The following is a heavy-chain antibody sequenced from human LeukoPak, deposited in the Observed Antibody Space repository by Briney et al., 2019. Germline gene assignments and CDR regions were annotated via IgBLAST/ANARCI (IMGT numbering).Heavy chain of an antibody. Sequence: GGSLRLSCAASGFTLDDYAMHWVRQAPGEGLGWVSGISWNSGSIGYADSVKGRFTISRDNAKNSLYLQMNSLRAEDTALYYCAKGRDKYQLLSKNWFDPWGQGTLVTVSS. CDR3: AKGRDKYQLLSKNWFDP. CDR2: ISWNSGSI. CDR1: GFTLDDYA. J-gene: IGHJ5*02. D-gene: IGHD2-2*01. V-gene: IGHV3-9*01.